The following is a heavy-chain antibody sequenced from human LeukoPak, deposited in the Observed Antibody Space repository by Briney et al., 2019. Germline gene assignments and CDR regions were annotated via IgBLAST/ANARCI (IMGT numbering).Heavy chain of an antibody. D-gene: IGHD6-25*01. V-gene: IGHV4-38-2*02. J-gene: IGHJ5*02. Sequence: PSETLSLTCTVSGYSISSGYYWGWIRQPPGKGLEWIGSIYHSGSTYYNPSLKSRVTISVDTSKNQFSLKLSSVTAADTAVYYCARGGYKNWLDPWGQGTLVTVSS. CDR1: GYSISSGYY. CDR3: ARGGYKNWLDP. CDR2: IYHSGST.